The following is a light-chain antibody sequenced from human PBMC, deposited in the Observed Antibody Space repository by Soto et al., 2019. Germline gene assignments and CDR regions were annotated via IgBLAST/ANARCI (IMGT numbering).Light chain of an antibody. J-gene: IGKJ1*01. V-gene: IGKV1-6*01. CDR1: QGIRSN. CDR2: AAS. CDR3: LQDYNYPRT. Sequence: AIQMTQSPSSLSASVGDGVTITCRASQGIRSNLGWYQQKPGKAPKLLIYAASRLQSGVPSRFSGSGSGTDFTLTISSLQPEDFATYYCLQDYNYPRTFGQGTKVDIK.